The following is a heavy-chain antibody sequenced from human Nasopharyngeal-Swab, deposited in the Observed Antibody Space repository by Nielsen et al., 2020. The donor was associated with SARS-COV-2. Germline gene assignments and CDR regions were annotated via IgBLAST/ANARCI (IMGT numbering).Heavy chain of an antibody. CDR3: ASHQWLGREIDY. CDR1: GGSIISYF. CDR2: TYYSGST. Sequence: SETLSLTCTVSGGSIISYFWTWVRQPPGKGLEWIGNTYYSGSTHYNASLVGRVTISVDTSKDQFSLELSSATAADTAVYYCASHQWLGREIDYWGQGTLVTVSS. J-gene: IGHJ4*02. D-gene: IGHD6-19*01. V-gene: IGHV4-59*12.